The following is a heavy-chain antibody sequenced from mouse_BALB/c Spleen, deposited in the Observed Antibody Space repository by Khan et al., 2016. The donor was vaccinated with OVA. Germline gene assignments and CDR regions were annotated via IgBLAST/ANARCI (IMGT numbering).Heavy chain of an antibody. CDR3: ARHGYVAWFTY. Sequence: VHVKQSGPELMKPGASVKISCKASGYSFTSYYIHWIMQSHGKSLEWIGYIDPFSGGITYNQKFKGKATLTVDKSSSTAYIYFSNLTSEDSAVYYGARHGYVAWFTYWGQGTLVTVSA. V-gene: IGHV1S135*01. CDR2: IDPFSGGI. CDR1: GYSFTSYY. D-gene: IGHD2-2*01. J-gene: IGHJ3*01.